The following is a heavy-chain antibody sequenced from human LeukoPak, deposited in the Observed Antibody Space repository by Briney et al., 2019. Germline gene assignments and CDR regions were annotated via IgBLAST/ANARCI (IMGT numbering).Heavy chain of an antibody. Sequence: GGSLRLSCAAYGFTITNARMGWVRQDPGKGIEWVGLIKSKIDGGSTDFAAPVKAIFTISINDSKHTLYLQMNSLKSEVTGVYYCTTGYGHSYFDYWGQGTLVTVSS. CDR3: TTGYGHSYFDY. V-gene: IGHV3-15*01. CDR2: IKSKIDGGST. CDR1: GFTITNAR. D-gene: IGHD3-3*02. J-gene: IGHJ4*02.